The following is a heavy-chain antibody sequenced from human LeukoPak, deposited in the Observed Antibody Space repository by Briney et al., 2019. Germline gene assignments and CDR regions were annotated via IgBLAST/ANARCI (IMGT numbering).Heavy chain of an antibody. V-gene: IGHV3-33*01. Sequence: GGSLRVSCVASGPTFRSHGMHCVRQAPGKGLEWVAVIWYDGSNKYYADSVKGRFTISRDNSKNTLYLQMNSLRVEDTAVYYCATLLGGHGMDVWGQGTTVIAPS. J-gene: IGHJ6*02. CDR1: GPTFRSHG. CDR3: ATLLGGHGMDV. CDR2: IWYDGSNK. D-gene: IGHD3-10*01.